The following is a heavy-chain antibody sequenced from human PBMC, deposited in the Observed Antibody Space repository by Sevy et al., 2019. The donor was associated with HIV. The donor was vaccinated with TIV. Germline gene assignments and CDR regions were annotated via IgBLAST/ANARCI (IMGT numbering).Heavy chain of an antibody. J-gene: IGHJ4*02. CDR2: SYYSGTT. V-gene: IGHV4-31*03. Sequence: SETLSLTCTVSGSSISSGGYYWSWIRQLPGKGLEWIGYSYYSGTTYYSESLKSRLTISVDTSKNQFSLKMSSVTAADTAVYYCARTEGYFFDYWGQGTLVTVSS. CDR3: ARTEGYFFDY. CDR1: GSSISSGGYY.